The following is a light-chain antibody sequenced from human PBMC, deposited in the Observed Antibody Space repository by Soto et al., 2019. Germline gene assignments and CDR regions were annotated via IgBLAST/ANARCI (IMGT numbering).Light chain of an antibody. CDR2: GAS. J-gene: IGKJ5*01. CDR3: QQYHNWPPIT. V-gene: IGKV3-20*01. Sequence: EIGLRQSPGTLSRSPGERATLSCRASQSVSNNYLAWYQQKPGQAPRLLIYGASSRATGIPDRFSGSGSGTEFTLTISNLQSEDFAVYFCQQYHNWPPITFGQGTRLEIK. CDR1: QSVSNNY.